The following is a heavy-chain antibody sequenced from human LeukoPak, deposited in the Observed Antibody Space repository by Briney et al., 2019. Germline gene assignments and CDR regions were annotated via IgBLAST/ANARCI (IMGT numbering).Heavy chain of an antibody. CDR3: ANLATVTTEFDY. CDR2: ISWNSGSI. D-gene: IGHD4-17*01. V-gene: IGHV3-9*01. CDR1: GCTFDDYA. Sequence: GGSLRLSCAASGCTFDDYAMHWVRQAPGKGLEWVSGISWNSGSIGYSDSVKGRFTISRDNAKNSLYLQMNSLRAEDTALYYCANLATVTTEFDYWGQGTLVTVSS. J-gene: IGHJ4*02.